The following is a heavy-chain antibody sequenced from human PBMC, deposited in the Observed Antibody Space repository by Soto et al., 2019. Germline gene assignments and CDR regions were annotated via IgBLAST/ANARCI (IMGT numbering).Heavy chain of an antibody. CDR3: AKGSGGSRPYYFDY. Sequence: GGSLRLSCAASGFTFNNYAMGWVRQAPGKGLEWVSAISGSGGGTYSADSVKGRFTISRDNSKNTQYLQMNSLRAEDTAVYYCAKGSGGSRPYYFDYWGQGILVTVST. CDR1: GFTFNNYA. CDR2: ISGSGGGT. D-gene: IGHD2-15*01. V-gene: IGHV3-23*01. J-gene: IGHJ4*02.